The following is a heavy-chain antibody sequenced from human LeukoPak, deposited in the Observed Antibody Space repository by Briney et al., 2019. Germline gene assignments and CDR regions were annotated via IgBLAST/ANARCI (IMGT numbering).Heavy chain of an antibody. CDR3: AREASGGISNWFAP. Sequence: ASVKVSCKASGYTFTSYGISWVRQATGQGLEWMGWMNPNSGNTGYAQKFQGRVTMTRNTSISTAYMELSSLRSEDTAVYYCAREASGGISNWFAPWGQGTLVTVSS. D-gene: IGHD2-15*01. V-gene: IGHV1-8*02. J-gene: IGHJ5*02. CDR1: GYTFTSYG. CDR2: MNPNSGNT.